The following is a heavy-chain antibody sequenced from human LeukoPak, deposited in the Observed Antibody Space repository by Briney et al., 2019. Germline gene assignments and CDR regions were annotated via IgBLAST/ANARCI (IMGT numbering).Heavy chain of an antibody. CDR3: AREGSGLVIHVFDI. CDR1: RVSRFNFWTSG. V-gene: IGHV3-30*02. J-gene: IGHJ3*02. CDR2: IQYDESQK. D-gene: IGHD3/OR15-3a*01. Sequence: PGGSLRLSCAASRVSRFNFWTSGMHWVRQAPGKGLEWVAFIQYDESQKYYADSVKGRFTISRDNPKNTVSLQMNSLRTEDTAVYFCAREGSGLVIHVFDIWGQGTMVTVSS.